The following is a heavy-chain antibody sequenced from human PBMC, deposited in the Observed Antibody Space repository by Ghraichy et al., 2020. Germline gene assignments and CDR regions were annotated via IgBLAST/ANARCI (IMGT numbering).Heavy chain of an antibody. D-gene: IGHD5-18*01. V-gene: IGHV4-30-2*01. CDR2: INHSGST. J-gene: IGHJ4*02. Sequence: SETLSLTCAVSGGSISSGGYSWSWIRQPPGKGLEWIGNINHSGSTYYYPSLKSRVTISVDRSKNQFSLKLSSVTAAATAEYYCARGQGGYSYGSDYWGQGTLVTVSS. CDR1: GGSISSGGYS. CDR3: ARGQGGYSYGSDY.